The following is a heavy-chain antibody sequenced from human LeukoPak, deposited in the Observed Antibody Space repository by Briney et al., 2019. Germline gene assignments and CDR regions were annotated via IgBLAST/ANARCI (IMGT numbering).Heavy chain of an antibody. Sequence: SGRSLRLSCAASGFTFSSYGTDWVCQGPRRGLEWVAVISYDGSNKYSANSVKSRFTISRDNSKNTLYLQMNSLRAEGTAVYYCAKGLPYDFWSGFDPWGQGTLVTVSS. CDR3: AKGLPYDFWSGFDP. V-gene: IGHV3-30*18. D-gene: IGHD3-3*01. J-gene: IGHJ5*02. CDR1: GFTFSSYG. CDR2: ISYDGSNK.